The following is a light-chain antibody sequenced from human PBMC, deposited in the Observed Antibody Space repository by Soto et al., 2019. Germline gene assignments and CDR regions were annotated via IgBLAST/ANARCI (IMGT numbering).Light chain of an antibody. V-gene: IGKV4-1*01. CDR2: WAS. CDR1: PSVLYSSNNKNY. Sequence: DIVMTQSPASLAVSLGERATINCKSSPSVLYSSNNKNYLAWYQQKPGQPPKLLIYWASTRESGVPDRFSGSGSGTDFTLTISSMQAEDVAVYYCQQYYSTPLTFGGGTRLEIK. J-gene: IGKJ5*01. CDR3: QQYYSTPLT.